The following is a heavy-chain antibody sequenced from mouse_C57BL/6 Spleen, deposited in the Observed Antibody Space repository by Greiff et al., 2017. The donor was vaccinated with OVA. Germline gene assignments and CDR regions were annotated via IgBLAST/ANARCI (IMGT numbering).Heavy chain of an antibody. J-gene: IGHJ2*01. CDR2: IDPETGGT. CDR1: GYTFTDYE. CDR3: TRGGAGTSYFDY. Sequence: QVHVKQSGAELVRPGASVTLSCKASGYTFTDYEMHWVKQTPVHGLEWIGAIDPETGGTAYNQKFEGKAILTADKSSSTAYMELRSLTSEDSAVYYCTRGGAGTSYFDYWGQGTTRTVSS. V-gene: IGHV1-15*01. D-gene: IGHD4-1*01.